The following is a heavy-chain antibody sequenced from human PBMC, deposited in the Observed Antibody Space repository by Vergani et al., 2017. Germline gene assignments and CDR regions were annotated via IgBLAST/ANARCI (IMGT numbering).Heavy chain of an antibody. J-gene: IGHJ4*02. V-gene: IGHV3-23*01. D-gene: IGHD1-26*01. CDR1: GFTFSTYA. CDR3: VKDAGSYENFFDS. CDR2: LTGGSGST. Sequence: EVQLLESGGSLKQPGGSVRLSCAASGFTFSTYAMHWVRQAPGKGLEWVSALTGGSGSTYYADSFKGRFIISRDKSRDTLYLQMNSLRPEDTATYYCVKDAGSYENFFDSWGQGTLVTVSS.